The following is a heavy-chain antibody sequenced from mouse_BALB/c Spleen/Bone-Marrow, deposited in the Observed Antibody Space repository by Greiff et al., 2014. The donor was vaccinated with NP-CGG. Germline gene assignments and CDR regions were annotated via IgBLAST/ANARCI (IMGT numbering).Heavy chain of an antibody. CDR1: GFDFSRYW. D-gene: IGHD1-1*01. Sequence: EVKLMESGGGLVQPGGSLKLSCAASGFDFSRYWMSWVRQAPGKGLEWIGEINPDSSTINYTPSLKDKFIISRDNAKNTLYLQMSKVRSEDTALYYCARLGYYGSSDYWGQGTTLTVSS. V-gene: IGHV4-1*02. CDR2: INPDSSTI. CDR3: ARLGYYGSSDY. J-gene: IGHJ2*01.